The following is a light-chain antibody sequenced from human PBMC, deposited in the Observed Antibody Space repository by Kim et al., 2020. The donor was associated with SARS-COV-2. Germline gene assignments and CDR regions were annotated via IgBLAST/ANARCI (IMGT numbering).Light chain of an antibody. CDR3: QQANSYPFT. V-gene: IGKV1-9*01. CDR2: SAS. CDR1: QGINSY. J-gene: IGKJ3*01. Sequence: IQLTQSPSSLSASVGDRVTITCRASQGINSYLAWYQQRPGKAPNLLIYSASTLQSGIPSRFSGSGSGTDFTLTINSLQPEDFATYCCQQANSYPFTFGPGTKVDIK.